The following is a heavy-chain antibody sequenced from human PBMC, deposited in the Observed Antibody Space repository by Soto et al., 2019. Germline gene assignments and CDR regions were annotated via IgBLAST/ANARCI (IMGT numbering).Heavy chain of an antibody. D-gene: IGHD3-10*01. J-gene: IGHJ6*02. V-gene: IGHV3-33*01. Sequence: PGGSLRLSCAASGFTFSSYGMHWVRQAPGKGLEWVAVIWYDGSNKYYADSVKGRFTISRDNSKNTLYLQMNSLRAEDTAVYYCARSRITMVRGVIITPPYGMDVWGQGTTVTVSS. CDR3: ARSRITMVRGVIITPPYGMDV. CDR2: IWYDGSNK. CDR1: GFTFSSYG.